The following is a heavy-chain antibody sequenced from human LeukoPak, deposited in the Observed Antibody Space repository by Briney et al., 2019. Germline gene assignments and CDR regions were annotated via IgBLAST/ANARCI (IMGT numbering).Heavy chain of an antibody. V-gene: IGHV3-64D*06. Sequence: GGSQRLSCSASGFTFRSYAMHWVRQAPGKGLEYVSAISGNGDSTYYADSVKGTFTISRDNSKNTLYLQMSSLRAEDTAVYYCVKGSLAAADNYFDYWGQGTLVTVSS. CDR1: GFTFRSYA. J-gene: IGHJ4*02. D-gene: IGHD6-13*01. CDR3: VKGSLAAADNYFDY. CDR2: ISGNGDST.